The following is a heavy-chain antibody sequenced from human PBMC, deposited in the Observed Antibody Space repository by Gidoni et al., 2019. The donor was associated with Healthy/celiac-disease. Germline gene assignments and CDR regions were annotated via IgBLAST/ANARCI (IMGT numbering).Heavy chain of an antibody. J-gene: IGHJ3*02. CDR3: AKDNDGSGSYPNAFDI. CDR2: ISWNSGSI. D-gene: IGHD3-10*01. CDR1: GFTFDAYA. Sequence: EVPLVESGGGLVQPGRSLRLSCAASGFTFDAYAMHWVRQAPGKGLEGVSGISWNSGSIGYADSVKGRFTISRDNAKNSLYLQMNSLRAEDTALYYCAKDNDGSGSYPNAFDIWGQGTMVTVSS. V-gene: IGHV3-9*01.